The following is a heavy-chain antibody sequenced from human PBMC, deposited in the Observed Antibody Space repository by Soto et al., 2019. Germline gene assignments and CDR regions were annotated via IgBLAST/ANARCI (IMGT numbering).Heavy chain of an antibody. CDR1: GLTFSDYE. V-gene: IGHV3-48*03. CDR3: ARGGYCISNLCYWLKAFDI. D-gene: IGHD2-2*01. CDR2: ISSSGDTI. Sequence: EVQLVESGGGLVQPGGSLRLSCAVSGLTFSDYEMNWVRQAPGKGLEWVAYISSSGDTIYYADSVKGRFTISRDNAKNSLYLEMNSLRAEDTAVYYCARGGYCISNLCYWLKAFDIWGQGTMVTVFS. J-gene: IGHJ3*02.